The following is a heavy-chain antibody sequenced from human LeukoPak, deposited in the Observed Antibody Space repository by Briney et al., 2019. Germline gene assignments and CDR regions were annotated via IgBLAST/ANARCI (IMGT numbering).Heavy chain of an antibody. J-gene: IGHJ4*02. V-gene: IGHV3-74*01. CDR1: GLTFSDFW. Sequence: GGSLRLSCTASGLTFSDFWMHWVRQPPGKGLVWVALVKGDGRTTIYADSVKGRFTISRDNAKNTLYLQMNSLRADDSGVYYCATGHSYGYDYWGQGVLVTVSS. CDR2: VKGDGRTT. D-gene: IGHD5-18*01. CDR3: ATGHSYGYDY.